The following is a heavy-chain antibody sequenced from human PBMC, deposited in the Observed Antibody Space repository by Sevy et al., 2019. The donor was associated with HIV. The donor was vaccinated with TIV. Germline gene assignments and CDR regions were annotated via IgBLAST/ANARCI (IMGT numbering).Heavy chain of an antibody. Sequence: GGSVRLSCGASGFAFSRYGMHWVRQAPGKGLEWVAVIWHDGNYKYYADSVKGRFTISRDNSKNTLYLQMNSLRGDDSAVYFCARDPLYYSHRDSYHLKYYFDYWGQGTQVTVSS. CDR1: GFAFSRYG. CDR3: ARDPLYYSHRDSYHLKYYFDY. V-gene: IGHV3-33*01. J-gene: IGHJ4*02. D-gene: IGHD3-10*01. CDR2: IWHDGNYK.